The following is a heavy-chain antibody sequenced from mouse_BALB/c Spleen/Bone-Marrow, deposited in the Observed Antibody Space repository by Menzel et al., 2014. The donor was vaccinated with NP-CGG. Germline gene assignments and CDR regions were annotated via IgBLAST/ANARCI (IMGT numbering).Heavy chain of an antibody. J-gene: IGHJ1*01. D-gene: IGHD2-4*01. V-gene: IGHV7-3*02. Sequence: VKVVESGGGLVQPGGSLRLSCATSGFTFTDYYMSWVRQPPGKALEWLGFIRNKANGYTTEYSASVKGRFTISRDNSQSILYLQMNTLRAEDSATYYCAREIINDYHWYFDVWGAGTTVTVSS. CDR2: IRNKANGYTT. CDR1: GFTFTDYY. CDR3: AREIINDYHWYFDV.